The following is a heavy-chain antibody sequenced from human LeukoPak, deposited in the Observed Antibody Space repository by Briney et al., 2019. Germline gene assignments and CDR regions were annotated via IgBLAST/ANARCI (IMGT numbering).Heavy chain of an antibody. CDR2: INPNSGGT. D-gene: IGHD2-2*01. J-gene: IGHJ3*02. CDR1: GYTFTGYY. Sequence: GASVTVSCTASGYTFTGYYIHWLRQAPGQGLEWMGWINPNSGGTNYAQKFQGRVTMTRDTSISTAYMELSSLTSDDTAVYYCARGSTVPATIRRAFDIWGQGTMVTVSS. V-gene: IGHV1-2*02. CDR3: ARGSTVPATIRRAFDI.